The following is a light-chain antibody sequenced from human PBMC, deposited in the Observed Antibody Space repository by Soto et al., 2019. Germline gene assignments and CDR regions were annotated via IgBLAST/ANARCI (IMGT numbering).Light chain of an antibody. Sequence: QSVLTQPPSVSEAPRQRVTISCSGSSSNIGNNAVNWYQQLPGKAPKLLIYYDDLLPSGVSDRFSGSKSGTSASLAISGLQSADEADYYCSLYTSENTYVFGTGTKVTVL. CDR1: SSNIGNNA. CDR2: YDD. J-gene: IGLJ1*01. V-gene: IGLV1-36*01. CDR3: SLYTSENTYV.